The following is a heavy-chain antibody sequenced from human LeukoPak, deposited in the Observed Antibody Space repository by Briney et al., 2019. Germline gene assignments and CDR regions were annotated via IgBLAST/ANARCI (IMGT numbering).Heavy chain of an antibody. J-gene: IGHJ4*02. CDR1: GFTFSRFA. D-gene: IGHD6-19*01. V-gene: IGHV3-30*18. CDR2: ISYDGSSK. Sequence: GRSRRLSCVASGFTFSRFAMHWVRQAPGKGLEWVAVISYDGSSKYYADSVKGRFTISRDNSKNTLYLQMNSLRAEDTAVYYCAKEGAVAHPTPLDYWGQGTLVTVSS. CDR3: AKEGAVAHPTPLDY.